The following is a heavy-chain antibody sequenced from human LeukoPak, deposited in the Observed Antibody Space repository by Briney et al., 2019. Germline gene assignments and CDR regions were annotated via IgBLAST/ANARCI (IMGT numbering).Heavy chain of an antibody. V-gene: IGHV4-61*01. Sequence: SETLSLTCTVSGGSFSSGSYYWSWIREPPGKGLEWIGYVYYSGSTNYNPSLKSRVTISVDTSKNQFSPKLSSVTAADTAVYFCARVGSYYDAFDIWGQGTMVTVSS. CDR2: VYYSGST. CDR3: ARVGSYYDAFDI. CDR1: GGSFSSGSYY. J-gene: IGHJ3*02. D-gene: IGHD2-8*01.